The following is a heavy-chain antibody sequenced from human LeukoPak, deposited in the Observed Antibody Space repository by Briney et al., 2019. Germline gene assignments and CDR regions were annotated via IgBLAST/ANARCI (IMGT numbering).Heavy chain of an antibody. Sequence: SVKVSCKASGGTFSSYAISWVRQAPGQGREWMGGIIPIFGTANYAQKFQGRVTITTDESTSTAYMELSSLRSEDTAVYYCARASRGPPYYDSSGYYGNDAFDIWGQGQWSPSLQ. V-gene: IGHV1-69*05. CDR3: ARASRGPPYYDSSGYYGNDAFDI. CDR1: GGTFSSYA. J-gene: IGHJ3*02. CDR2: IIPIFGTA. D-gene: IGHD3-22*01.